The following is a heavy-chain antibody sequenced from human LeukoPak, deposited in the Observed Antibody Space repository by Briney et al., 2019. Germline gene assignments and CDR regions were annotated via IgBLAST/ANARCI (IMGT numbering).Heavy chain of an antibody. V-gene: IGHV3-23*01. D-gene: IGHD3-10*01. J-gene: IGHJ4*02. CDR1: GFTFSSYA. CDR3: AKAWFGEFYFDY. Sequence: GGSLRLSCAASGFTFSSYAMSWVRQAPGKGLELVSAISGSGGSTYYADSVKGRFTISRDNSKNTLYLQMNSLRAEDTAVYYCAKAWFGEFYFDYWGQGTLVTVSS. CDR2: ISGSGGST.